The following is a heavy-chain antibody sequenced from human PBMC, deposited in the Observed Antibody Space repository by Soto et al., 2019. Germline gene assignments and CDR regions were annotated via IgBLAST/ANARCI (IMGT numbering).Heavy chain of an antibody. J-gene: IGHJ5*02. D-gene: IGHD2-2*01. CDR1: GGTFSSYA. CDR3: ARAARGVVVPAAENWFDP. V-gene: IGHV1-69*13. CDR2: IIPIFGTA. Sequence: SVKVSCKASGGTFSSYAISWVRQAPGQGLEWMGGIIPIFGTANYAQKFQGRVTIAADESTSTAYMELSSLRSEDTAVYYCARAARGVVVPAAENWFDPWGQGTLVTVSS.